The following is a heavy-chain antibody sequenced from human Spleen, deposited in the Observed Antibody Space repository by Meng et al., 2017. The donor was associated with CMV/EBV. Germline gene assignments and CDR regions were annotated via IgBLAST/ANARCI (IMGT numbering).Heavy chain of an antibody. CDR2: INPNSGGT. D-gene: IGHD3-3*01. CDR3: AREAPNYDFWSGYYSRYYYYGMDV. V-gene: IGHV1-2*02. J-gene: IGHJ6*02. Sequence: HWVRQAPGQGLEWMGWINPNSGGTNYAQKFQGRVTMTRDTSISTAYMELSRLRSDDTAVYYCAREAPNYDFWSGYYSRYYYYGMDVWGQGTTVTVSS.